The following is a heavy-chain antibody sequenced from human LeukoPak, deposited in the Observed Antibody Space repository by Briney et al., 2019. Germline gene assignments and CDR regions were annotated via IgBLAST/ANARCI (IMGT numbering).Heavy chain of an antibody. CDR1: GFTFSSYS. CDR2: ISRSSSYI. CDR3: AATYYYGSGSIN. V-gene: IGHV3-21*01. D-gene: IGHD3-10*01. Sequence: PGGSLRLSCAASGFTFSSYSMNWVRQAPGKGLEWVSSISRSSSYIYYADSVKGRFTISRDNAKNSLYLQMNSLRAEDTAVYYCAATYYYGSGSINWGQGTLVTVSS. J-gene: IGHJ4*02.